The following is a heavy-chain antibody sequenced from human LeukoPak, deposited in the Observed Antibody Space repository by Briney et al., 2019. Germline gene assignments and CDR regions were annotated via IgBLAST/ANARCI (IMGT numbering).Heavy chain of an antibody. CDR3: TAVGWESGWGEFYY. V-gene: IGHV3-49*04. Sequence: GRSLRLSCTASGFTFGDYTVNWVRQAPGKGPEWVGFMRSKAYGGTTDYATSVKGRFTISRDDSKDIAYLQMNSLSSEDTAVYYCTAVGWESGWGEFYYWGQGTLVTVSS. D-gene: IGHD3-16*01. CDR2: MRSKAYGGTT. J-gene: IGHJ4*02. CDR1: GFTFGDYT.